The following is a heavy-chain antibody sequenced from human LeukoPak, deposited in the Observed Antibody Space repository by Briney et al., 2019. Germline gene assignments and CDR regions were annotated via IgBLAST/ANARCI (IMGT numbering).Heavy chain of an antibody. CDR2: ISPYTGHT. Sequence: ASVKVSCKASGYTFTNYGVTWVRQAPGQGLEWMGWISPYTGHTNSAQKLQGRVSMTTDTSTSTVYMEVKNLRSDDTAVYYCARDPGYYYDFKYYFDYWGQGTLVTVPS. V-gene: IGHV1-18*01. D-gene: IGHD3-22*01. CDR3: ARDPGYYYDFKYYFDY. CDR1: GYTFTNYG. J-gene: IGHJ4*02.